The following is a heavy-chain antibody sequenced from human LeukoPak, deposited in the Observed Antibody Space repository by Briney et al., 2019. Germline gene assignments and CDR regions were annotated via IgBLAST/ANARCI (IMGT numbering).Heavy chain of an antibody. Sequence: GGSLRLSRAASGFTFSSYSMNWVRQAPGKGLEWVSSISSSSSYIYYADSVKGRFTISRDNAKNSLYLQMNSLRAEDTAVYYCARGSSGWYVGGRGWFDPWGQGTLVTVSS. J-gene: IGHJ5*02. D-gene: IGHD6-19*01. CDR3: ARGSSGWYVGGRGWFDP. CDR1: GFTFSSYS. V-gene: IGHV3-21*01. CDR2: ISSSSSYI.